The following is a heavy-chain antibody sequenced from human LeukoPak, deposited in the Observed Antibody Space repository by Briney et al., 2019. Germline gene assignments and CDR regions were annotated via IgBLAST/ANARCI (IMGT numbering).Heavy chain of an antibody. CDR3: TREKGRSLQLPRLED. CDR1: GFTFNSFP. CDR2: ISYDEDNK. D-gene: IGHD5-24*01. Sequence: GGSLRLSCAASGFTFNSFPMHWVRQVPGKGLEWVAVISYDEDNKSYATSVKGRFTISRDNAKNTVYLQMNSLRTDDTAVYYCTREKGRSLQLPRLEDWGQGTLVTVSS. J-gene: IGHJ4*02. V-gene: IGHV3-30*04.